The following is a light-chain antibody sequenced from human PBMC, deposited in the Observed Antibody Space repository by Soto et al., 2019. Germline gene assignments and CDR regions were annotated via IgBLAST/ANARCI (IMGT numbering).Light chain of an antibody. CDR2: QDN. V-gene: IGLV3-1*01. J-gene: IGLJ2*01. CDR1: KLGDKY. Sequence: SYELTQPPSVSVSPGQTASITCSGDKLGDKYACWYQQKPGQSPVLVIYQDNKRPSGIPERFSGSNSGNTATLIISGTQAMDEADYYCQAWHSSNVVFGGGTKLTVL. CDR3: QAWHSSNVV.